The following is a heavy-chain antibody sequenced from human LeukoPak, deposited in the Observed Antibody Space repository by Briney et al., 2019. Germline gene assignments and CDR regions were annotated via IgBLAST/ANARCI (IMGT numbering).Heavy chain of an antibody. CDR3: ARDGEDSSGYYPKYYYYYYMDV. D-gene: IGHD3-22*01. CDR2: IYYSGST. J-gene: IGHJ6*03. CDR1: GGSISSYY. V-gene: IGHV4-59*01. Sequence: PTETLSLTCTVSGGSISSYYWSWVRQPPGKGLEWIGYIYYSGSTNYNPSLNSRVTISVDTSKNQFSLKLSSVTAADTAVYYCARDGEDSSGYYPKYYYYYYMDVWGKGTTVTVSS.